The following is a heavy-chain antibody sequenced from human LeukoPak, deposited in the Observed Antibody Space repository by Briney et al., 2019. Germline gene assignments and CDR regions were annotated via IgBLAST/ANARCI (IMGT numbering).Heavy chain of an antibody. V-gene: IGHV3-23*01. Sequence: GGSLLLSCVASGFTFNTFPMSWVRRAPGKGREWVASLGDTGRTTYYAASAKGRFTISRDNSKNTLYLQLSRLSAEDTARYYCAKDGYFDHWGQGTLVAVSS. CDR3: AKDGYFDH. CDR2: LGDTGRTT. J-gene: IGHJ4*02. CDR1: GFTFNTFP.